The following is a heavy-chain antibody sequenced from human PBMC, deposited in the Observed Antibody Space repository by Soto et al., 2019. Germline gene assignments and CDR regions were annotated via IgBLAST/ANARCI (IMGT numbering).Heavy chain of an antibody. Sequence: QVQLQESGPGLVKPSETLSLTCTVSGVSISSYYWYWIRQPPGKGLEWIGDIYYSGSTTYNPSLKSRGTISVDTSKNQFSLKLTXVXAXXTXXYXXXXXXXXMSRWGQGTLVTVSS. CDR2: IYYSGST. J-gene: IGHJ4*02. V-gene: IGHV4-59*01. CDR3: XXXXXXMSR. CDR1: GVSISSYY.